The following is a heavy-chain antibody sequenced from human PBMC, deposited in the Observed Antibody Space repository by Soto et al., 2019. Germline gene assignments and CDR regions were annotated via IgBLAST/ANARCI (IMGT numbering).Heavy chain of an antibody. J-gene: IGHJ3*02. CDR3: ARISFRTYYYDSSAESAFHI. CDR1: GFSLSTSGMC. V-gene: IGHV2-70*11. Sequence: SGPTLVNPTQTLTLTCTFSGFSLSTSGMCVSWIRQPPGKALEWLARIDWDDDKYYSTSLKTRLTISKDTSKNQVVLTMTNMDPVDTATYYCARISFRTYYYDSSAESAFHIWGQGTMVTVSS. CDR2: IDWDDDK. D-gene: IGHD3-22*01.